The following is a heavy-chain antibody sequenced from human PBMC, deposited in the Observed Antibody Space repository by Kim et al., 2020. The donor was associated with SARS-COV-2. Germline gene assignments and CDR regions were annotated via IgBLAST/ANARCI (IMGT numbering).Heavy chain of an antibody. CDR2: ISSSSSYI. D-gene: IGHD3-10*01. V-gene: IGHV3-21*01. Sequence: GGSLRLSCAASGFTFSSYSMNWVRQAPGKGLEWVSSISSSSSYIYYADSVKGRFTISRDNAKNSLYLQMNSLRAEDTAVYYCAREGIMVRGAIVDPWGQGTLVTVSS. J-gene: IGHJ5*02. CDR1: GFTFSSYS. CDR3: AREGIMVRGAIVDP.